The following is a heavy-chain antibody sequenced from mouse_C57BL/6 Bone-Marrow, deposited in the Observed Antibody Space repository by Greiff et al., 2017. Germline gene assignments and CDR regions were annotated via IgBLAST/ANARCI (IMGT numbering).Heavy chain of an antibody. J-gene: IGHJ4*01. Sequence: VKLVESGPELVKPGASVKISCKASGYSFTSYYIHWVKQRPGQGLEWIGWIYPGSGNTKYNEKFKGKATLTADTSSSTAYMQLSSLTSEDSAVYYCARSRAMDYWGQGTSVTVSS. CDR3: ARSRAMDY. CDR2: IYPGSGNT. V-gene: IGHV1-66*01. CDR1: GYSFTSYY.